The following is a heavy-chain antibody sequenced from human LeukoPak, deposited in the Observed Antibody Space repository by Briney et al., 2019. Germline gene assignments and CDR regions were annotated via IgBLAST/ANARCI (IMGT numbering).Heavy chain of an antibody. Sequence: PGGSLRLSCAASGFTFSNYALNWVRRSPGKGLEWVASISTGGGTAYYADSVKGRFIISRDNSKSTLYLQMSSLRAADTATYYCAQGTSWINPYFYMDVWGKGTTVTVSS. CDR3: AQGTSWINPYFYMDV. V-gene: IGHV3-23*01. CDR1: GFTFSNYA. D-gene: IGHD2-2*01. J-gene: IGHJ6*03. CDR2: ISTGGGTA.